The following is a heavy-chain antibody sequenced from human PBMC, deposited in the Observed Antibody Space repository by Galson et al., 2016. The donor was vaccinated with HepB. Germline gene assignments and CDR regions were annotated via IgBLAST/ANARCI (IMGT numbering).Heavy chain of an antibody. CDR1: GFTFSSYW. J-gene: IGHJ4*02. V-gene: IGHV3-7*01. CDR3: ASKIEGGGETWPVTDY. CDR2: INQDGSMI. D-gene: IGHD6-19*01. Sequence: SLRLSCAASGFTFSSYWMTWVRQAPGKGLEWVANINQDGSMIQYVDSVKGRLTVSRDNAKNSLYLQMNSLRAEDTAVYYCASKIEGGGETWPVTDYWGQGTLVIVSS.